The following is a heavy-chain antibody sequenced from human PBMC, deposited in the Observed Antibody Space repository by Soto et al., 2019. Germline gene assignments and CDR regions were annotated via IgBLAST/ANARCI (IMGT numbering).Heavy chain of an antibody. CDR1: GGTFSSYP. V-gene: IGHV1-69*01. D-gene: IGHD1-26*01. CDR2: IIPFFVTS. J-gene: IGHJ6*02. Sequence: QVQLVQSGAEVKKPGSSVKVSCEASGGTFSSYPINWVRQAPGQGLEWMGGIIPFFVTSNYAQKFQGRVTITADDSTSTAYMEMRSLISEDTAGYYCARVGHITNYGMAVWGQGTTVTVSS. CDR3: ARVGHITNYGMAV.